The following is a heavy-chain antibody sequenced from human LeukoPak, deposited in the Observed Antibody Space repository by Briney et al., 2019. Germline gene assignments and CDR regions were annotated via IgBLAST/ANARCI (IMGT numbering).Heavy chain of an antibody. V-gene: IGHV3-74*01. CDR3: ARVDDLDAFDI. Sequence: GGSLRLSCAAPGFTFSSYWMNWVRQAPGKGLVWVSRIASDGSSTTYADSVKGRFSISRDNAKNTLYLQMNSLRVEDTAVYYCARVDDLDAFDIWGQGTLVTVSS. CDR2: IASDGSST. D-gene: IGHD2-2*03. CDR1: GFTFSSYW. J-gene: IGHJ3*02.